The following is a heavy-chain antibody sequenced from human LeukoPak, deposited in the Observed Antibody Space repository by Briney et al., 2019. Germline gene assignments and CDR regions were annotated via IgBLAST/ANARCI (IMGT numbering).Heavy chain of an antibody. CDR3: ARSGSYPYAFDI. CDR1: GYRFTGYY. Sequence: ASVKVSCKASGYRFTGYYVHWVRQAPGQGLEWMGWINPNSGGTNYAQKFQGRVTMTRDTSISTAYMELSRLRSDDTAVYYCARSGSYPYAFDIWGQGTMVTVSS. CDR2: INPNSGGT. D-gene: IGHD1-26*01. V-gene: IGHV1-2*02. J-gene: IGHJ3*02.